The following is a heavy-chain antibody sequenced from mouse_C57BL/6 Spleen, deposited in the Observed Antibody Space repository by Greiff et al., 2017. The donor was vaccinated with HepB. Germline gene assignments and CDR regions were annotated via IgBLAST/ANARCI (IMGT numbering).Heavy chain of an antibody. Sequence: EVKVVESEGGLVQPGSSMKLSCTASGFTFSDYYMAWVRQVPEKGLEWVANINYDGSSTYYLDSLKSRFIISRDNAKNILYLQMSRLKSEDTATYYCARGIYDGYPCYFDYWGQGTTLTVSS. V-gene: IGHV5-16*01. CDR1: GFTFSDYY. CDR3: ARGIYDGYPCYFDY. J-gene: IGHJ2*01. D-gene: IGHD2-3*01. CDR2: INYDGSST.